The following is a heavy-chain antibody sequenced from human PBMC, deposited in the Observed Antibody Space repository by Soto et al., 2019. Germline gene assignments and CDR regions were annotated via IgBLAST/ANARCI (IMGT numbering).Heavy chain of an antibody. Sequence: QVQLQESGPGLVKPSETLSLTCTVSGGSISSYYWSWIRQPPGKGLEWIGYIYYSGSTNYNPSLKRRVTIPVDTSENQFPLKLSSVTAADTAVDYCARTIFGVVIMDYSYYIDVWGKGTTVTVSS. D-gene: IGHD3-3*01. CDR1: GGSISSYY. V-gene: IGHV4-59*01. CDR2: IYYSGST. CDR3: ARTIFGVVIMDYSYYIDV. J-gene: IGHJ6*03.